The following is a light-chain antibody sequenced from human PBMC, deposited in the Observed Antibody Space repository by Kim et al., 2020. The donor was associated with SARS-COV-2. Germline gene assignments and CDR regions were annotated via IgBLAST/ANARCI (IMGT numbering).Light chain of an antibody. J-gene: IGLJ2*01. Sequence: QSVLTQPASVSGSPGQSITISCTGTSSDVGSYNLVSWYQQHPGKAPELMIYEVIKRPSGFSNRFSGSKSGNTASLTISGLQAEDEADYYCCSYAADSTWVFGGGTQLTVL. CDR1: SSDVGSYNL. CDR3: CSYAADSTWV. V-gene: IGLV2-23*02. CDR2: EVI.